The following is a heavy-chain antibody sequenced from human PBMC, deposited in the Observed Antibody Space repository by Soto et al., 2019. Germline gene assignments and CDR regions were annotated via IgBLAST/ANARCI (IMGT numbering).Heavy chain of an antibody. V-gene: IGHV4-30-2*01. CDR3: ASSHAGAHITAAVH. Sequence: QLQLQESGSGLVKPSQTLSPTCAVSGGSISSGGYSWNWIRQPPGKGLEWIGYIYHSGSTYYNPSHKSRVTISVDRSKNQFTLKLSSETAADTAVYYCASSHAGAHITAAVHWGQGTLVTVSS. D-gene: IGHD6-13*01. J-gene: IGHJ4*02. CDR1: GGSISSGGYS. CDR2: IYHSGST.